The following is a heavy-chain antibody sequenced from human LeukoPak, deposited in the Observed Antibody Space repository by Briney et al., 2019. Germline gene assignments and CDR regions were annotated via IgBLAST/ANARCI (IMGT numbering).Heavy chain of an antibody. V-gene: IGHV3-30-3*01. CDR1: GFTFSSYA. J-gene: IGHJ6*02. CDR3: VKVMGPYYYYGLDV. CDR2: ISYDGSNK. D-gene: IGHD2-8*01. Sequence: GGSLRLSCAASGFTFSSYAMHWVRQAPGKGLEWVAVISYDGSNKYYADSVKGRFTISRDSSKNTLYVQMNSLRAEDTAIYYCVKVMGPYYYYGLDVWGQGTTVTVSS.